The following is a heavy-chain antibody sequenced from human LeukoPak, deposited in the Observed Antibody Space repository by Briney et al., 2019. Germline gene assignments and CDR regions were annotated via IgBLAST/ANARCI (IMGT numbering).Heavy chain of an antibody. V-gene: IGHV3-23*01. CDR3: AKRGVVIRVILVGFHREAYYFDS. J-gene: IGHJ4*02. CDR1: GITLSNYG. CDR2: ISGSGGRT. Sequence: GGSLRLSCAVSGITLSNYGMSWVRQAPGKGLEWVAGISGSGGRTNYADAVKGRFTISRDNAKDTLFLQMNSLRVEDTAVYFCAKRGVVIRVILVGFHREAYYFDSWGQGALVTVSS. D-gene: IGHD3-22*01.